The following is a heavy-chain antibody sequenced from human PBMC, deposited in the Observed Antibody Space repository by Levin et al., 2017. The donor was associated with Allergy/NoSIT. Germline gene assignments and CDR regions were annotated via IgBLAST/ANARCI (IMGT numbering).Heavy chain of an antibody. V-gene: IGHV1-69*13. CDR1: GGTFSSYT. Sequence: ASVKVSCKASGGTFSSYTISWVRQAPGQGLEWMGGIIPIFGTPNYAQKFLGRVTISADESTTTAYMELGSLRSEDTGLYFCARDLGPIAVGGSRYGMDVWGQGTTVTVSS. CDR2: IIPIFGTP. J-gene: IGHJ6*02. CDR3: ARDLGPIAVGGSRYGMDV. D-gene: IGHD6-19*01.